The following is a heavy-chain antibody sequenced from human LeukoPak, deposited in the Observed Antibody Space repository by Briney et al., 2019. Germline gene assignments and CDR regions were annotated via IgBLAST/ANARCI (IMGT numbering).Heavy chain of an antibody. D-gene: IGHD4-17*01. Sequence: SETLSLTCTVSGGSISSSGYYYWGWIRQPPGKGLEWIGSVYYSGYTYQSPSLKSRVTISVDTSKNQFSLKLSSVTAADTAVYYCARQIGVTSGEDYWGQGTLVTVSS. CDR2: VYYSGYT. CDR1: GGSISSSGYYY. V-gene: IGHV4-39*01. CDR3: ARQIGVTSGEDY. J-gene: IGHJ4*02.